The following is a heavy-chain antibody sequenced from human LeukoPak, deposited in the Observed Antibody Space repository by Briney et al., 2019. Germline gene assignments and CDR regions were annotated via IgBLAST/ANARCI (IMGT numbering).Heavy chain of an antibody. D-gene: IGHD2-2*01. CDR1: GYTFTSYG. CDR2: ISAYNGNT. CDR3: ATANHDIVVVPAARVDYYYYYMDV. V-gene: IGHV1-18*01. Sequence: ASVKASCKASGYTFTSYGISWVRQAPGQGLEWMGWISAYNGNTNYAQKLQGRVTMTTDTSTSTAYMELRSLRSDDTAVYYCATANHDIVVVPAARVDYYYYYMDVWGKGTTVTVSS. J-gene: IGHJ6*03.